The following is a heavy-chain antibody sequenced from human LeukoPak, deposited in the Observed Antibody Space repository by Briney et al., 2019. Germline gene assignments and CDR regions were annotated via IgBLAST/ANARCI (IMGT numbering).Heavy chain of an antibody. V-gene: IGHV4-34*01. CDR1: GGSFSGYY. J-gene: IGHJ6*03. Sequence: PSETLSLTCAVYGGSFSGYYWSWIRQPPGKGLEWIGEINQSGSTNYNPYLKSRVTISVDTSKNQFSLKLSSVTAADTAVYYCERGVFWSGYRPYYYYYYMDVWGKGTTVTVSS. D-gene: IGHD3-3*01. CDR2: INQSGST. CDR3: ERGVFWSGYRPYYYYYYMDV.